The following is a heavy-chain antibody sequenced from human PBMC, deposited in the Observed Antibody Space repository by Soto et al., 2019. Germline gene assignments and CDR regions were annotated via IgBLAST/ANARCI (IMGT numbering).Heavy chain of an antibody. CDR2: IYYSGST. CDR3: ANMITFGGVIAPGDY. Sequence: SETLSLTCAVSGGSISSSSYYWGWIRQPPGKGLEWIGSIYYSGSTYYNPSLKSRVTISVDTSKNQFSLKLSSVTAADTAVYYCANMITFGGVIAPGDYWGQGTLVTVSS. V-gene: IGHV4-39*01. D-gene: IGHD3-16*02. J-gene: IGHJ4*02. CDR1: GGSISSSSYY.